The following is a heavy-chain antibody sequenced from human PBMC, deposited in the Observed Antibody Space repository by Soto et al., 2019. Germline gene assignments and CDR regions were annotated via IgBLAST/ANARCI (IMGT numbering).Heavy chain of an antibody. CDR1: GFSVSTSGVG. Sequence: QITLKESGPTLVKPTQTLTLTCTFSGFSVSTSGVGVGWIRQPPGKALEWLALIYWDDDKRYSPSLKSRLTITKDTSKNQVVLTMTNMEPVDTATYYCAYGDYVGNWFDPWGQGTLVTVSS. V-gene: IGHV2-5*02. D-gene: IGHD4-17*01. CDR3: AYGDYVGNWFDP. J-gene: IGHJ5*02. CDR2: IYWDDDK.